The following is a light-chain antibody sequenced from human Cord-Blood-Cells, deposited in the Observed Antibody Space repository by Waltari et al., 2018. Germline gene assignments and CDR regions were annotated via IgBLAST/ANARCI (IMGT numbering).Light chain of an antibody. CDR1: QSVSSSY. CDR3: QQYGSSLYS. J-gene: IGKJ2*03. CDR2: GAS. V-gene: IGKV3-20*01. Sequence: EIVLTQYPGPLSLSPGERATLSCRASQSVSSSYLAWYQQKPGQAPMLLIYGASSRATSIPDRFSGSGSGTDFTLTISRLEPEDFAVYYCQQYGSSLYSFGQGTKLEIK.